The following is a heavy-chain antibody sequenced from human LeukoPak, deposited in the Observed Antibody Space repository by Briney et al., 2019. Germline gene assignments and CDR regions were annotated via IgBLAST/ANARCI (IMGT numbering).Heavy chain of an antibody. CDR3: VGLTTVVTLYFDY. V-gene: IGHV3-30*02. J-gene: IGHJ4*02. Sequence: GGSLRLSCAASGFTFSSYGMHWVRQAPGKGLEWVAFIRYDGSNKYYADSVKGRFTISRDNSKNTLYLQMNRLRAEDTAVYYCVGLTTVVTLYFDYWGQGTLVTVSS. D-gene: IGHD4-23*01. CDR1: GFTFSSYG. CDR2: IRYDGSNK.